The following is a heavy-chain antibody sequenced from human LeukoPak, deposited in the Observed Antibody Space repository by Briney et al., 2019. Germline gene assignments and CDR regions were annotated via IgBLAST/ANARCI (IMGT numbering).Heavy chain of an antibody. V-gene: IGHV3-53*01. D-gene: IGHD5-18*01. Sequence: GGSLRLSCAASGFTVSSHYMSWVRQAPGKGLEWVSVIYSDGSTYYADSVKGRFTISRDTSKNTLYLQMNSLRAEDTAVYYCASAAPITEYTYAYDYWGQGTLVTVSS. CDR3: ASAAPITEYTYAYDY. CDR2: IYSDGST. J-gene: IGHJ4*02. CDR1: GFTVSSHY.